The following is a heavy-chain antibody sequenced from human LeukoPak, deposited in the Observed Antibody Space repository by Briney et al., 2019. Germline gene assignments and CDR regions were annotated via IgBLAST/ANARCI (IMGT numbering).Heavy chain of an antibody. D-gene: IGHD3-22*01. J-gene: IGHJ4*02. V-gene: IGHV4-61*01. CDR1: TGSVSCGPYY. Sequence: SETLSLTCTLSTGSVSCGPYYWGWLRHPPGKALEWNGNIYYSDSTHYNPALMSRVTISVDTSTNQFSLKLSSVTAADTAVYYGARETPHHYATSGYDPGYFDYWGQGTLVTVSS. CDR2: IYYSDST. CDR3: ARETPHHYATSGYDPGYFDY.